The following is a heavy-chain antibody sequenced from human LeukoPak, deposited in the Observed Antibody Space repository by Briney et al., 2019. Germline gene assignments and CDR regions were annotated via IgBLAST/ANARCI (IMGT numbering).Heavy chain of an antibody. Sequence: GGSLRLSCAASGFTFSSYWMTWVRQAPGKRLEWVANINQDGSEKYYVDSVKGRFTISRDNAKNSLYLQMNSLRAEDTAVYYCARVDLEWLLVSWGQGTLVTVSS. CDR1: GFTFSSYW. CDR2: INQDGSEK. J-gene: IGHJ5*02. CDR3: ARVDLEWLLVS. D-gene: IGHD3-3*01. V-gene: IGHV3-7*01.